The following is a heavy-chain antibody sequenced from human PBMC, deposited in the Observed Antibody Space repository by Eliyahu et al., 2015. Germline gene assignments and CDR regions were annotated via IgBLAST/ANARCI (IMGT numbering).Heavy chain of an antibody. Sequence: AVSGGSISDGRSSWSWLRQPPGKGLEWIGYIYHSGSTYFNPSLKTRVTMSLDRSKNEVSLMMTSVSAADTAVYYCARATYSKLLFYDWGQGTLVTVSS. CDR3: ARATYSKLLFYD. D-gene: IGHD4-11*01. J-gene: IGHJ4*02. V-gene: IGHV4-30-2*01. CDR2: IYHSGST. CDR1: GGSISDGRSS.